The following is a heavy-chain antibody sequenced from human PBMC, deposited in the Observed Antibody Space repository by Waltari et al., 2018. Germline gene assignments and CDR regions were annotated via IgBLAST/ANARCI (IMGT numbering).Heavy chain of an antibody. V-gene: IGHV3-30*01. CDR1: GFTFSTYV. J-gene: IGHJ4*02. CDR3: ARGSPRVVVSGAFPFDH. D-gene: IGHD2-2*01. Sequence: QVQLVESGGAMVQPGRSVRLSCAASGFTFSTYVMNWVRQAPGKGLEWVAVISYDGKTKYSAYSVKGRFTISRDNSKNTLYLQMNSLRPEDTAVYYCARGSPRVVVSGAFPFDHWGQGTLVPVSS. CDR2: ISYDGKTK.